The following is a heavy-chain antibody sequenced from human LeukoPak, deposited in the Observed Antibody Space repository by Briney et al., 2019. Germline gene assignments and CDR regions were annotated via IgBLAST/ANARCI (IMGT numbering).Heavy chain of an antibody. J-gene: IGHJ5*02. V-gene: IGHV3-23*01. CDR2: IVPSGGTT. D-gene: IGHD3-22*01. CDR1: GFTFSSYG. CDR3: AKAPNSGYYPNWFDP. Sequence: GGSLRLSCAASGFTFSSYGMNWVRQAPGKGLEWVSGIVPSGGTTYYADSVKGRFTISRDNSKNTLYLQMNSLRAEDTAVYYCAKAPNSGYYPNWFDPWGQGTLVTVSS.